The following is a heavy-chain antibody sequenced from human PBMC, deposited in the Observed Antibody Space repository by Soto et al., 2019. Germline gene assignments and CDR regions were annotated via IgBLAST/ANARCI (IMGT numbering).Heavy chain of an antibody. J-gene: IGHJ4*02. Sequence: SETLSLTCTVSGGSISSSSYYWSWIRQPPGKGLEWIGSIYYSGSTYYNPSLKSRVTISVDTSKNQFSLKLSSVTAADTAFYYCARSSIKPQVFMYPFDSWSQGTLVTVSS. V-gene: IGHV4-39*01. CDR2: IYYSGST. CDR1: GGSISSSSYY. CDR3: ARSSIKPQVFMYPFDS. D-gene: IGHD3-3*01.